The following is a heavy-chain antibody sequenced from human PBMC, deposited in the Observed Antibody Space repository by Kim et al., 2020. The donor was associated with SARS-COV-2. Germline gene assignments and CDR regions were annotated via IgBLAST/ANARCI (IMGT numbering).Heavy chain of an antibody. CDR1: GFTFSSYG. D-gene: IGHD3-16*02. J-gene: IGHJ5*02. CDR2: IWYDGSNK. CDR3: AAGSMITFGGVIVT. Sequence: GGSLRLSCAASGFTFSSYGMHWVRQAPGKGLEWVAVIWYDGSNKYYADSVKGRFTISRDNSKNKLYLQMNSLRAEDTAVYYCAAGSMITFGGVIVTWGQGTLVTVSS. V-gene: IGHV3-33*01.